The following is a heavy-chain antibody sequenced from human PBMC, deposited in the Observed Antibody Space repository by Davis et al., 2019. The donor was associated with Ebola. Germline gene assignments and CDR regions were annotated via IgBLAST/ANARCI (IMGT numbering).Heavy chain of an antibody. J-gene: IGHJ4*02. CDR2: MNPNSGNT. V-gene: IGHV1-8*01. CDR3: ATVPLAAAGNYFDY. D-gene: IGHD6-13*01. Sequence: ASVKVSCKASGYTFTSYDINWVRQATGQGLEWMGWMNPNSGNTGYAQKFQGRVTMTRNTSISTAYMELSSLRSEDTAVYYCATVPLAAAGNYFDYWGQGTLVTVSS. CDR1: GYTFTSYD.